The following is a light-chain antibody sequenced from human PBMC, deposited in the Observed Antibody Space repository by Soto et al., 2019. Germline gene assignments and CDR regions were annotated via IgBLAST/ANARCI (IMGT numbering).Light chain of an antibody. CDR1: STDIGGYNY. CDR3: SSYTSISTLV. J-gene: IGLJ1*01. V-gene: IGLV2-14*01. Sequence: QSVLTQPASVSGSPGQSITISCTGTSTDIGGYNYVSWYQQYPGKAPKLMIYEVSNRPSGVPNRFSGSKAGNAASLTISGLQAEDEADYYCSSYTSISTLVFGARTKVTVL. CDR2: EVS.